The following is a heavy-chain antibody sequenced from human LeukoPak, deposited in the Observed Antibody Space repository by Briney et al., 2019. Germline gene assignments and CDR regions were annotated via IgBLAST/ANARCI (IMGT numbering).Heavy chain of an antibody. V-gene: IGHV4-59*01. CDR3: ARGGYYDEFDY. D-gene: IGHD3-22*01. J-gene: IGHJ4*02. CDR2: IYYSGST. Sequence: SETLSLTCTVSGGSISSYYWSWIRQPPGKGLKWIGYIYYSGSTNYNPSLKGRVTISVDTSKNQFSLKLSSVTAADTAVYYCARGGYYDEFDYWGQGTLVTVSS. CDR1: GGSISSYY.